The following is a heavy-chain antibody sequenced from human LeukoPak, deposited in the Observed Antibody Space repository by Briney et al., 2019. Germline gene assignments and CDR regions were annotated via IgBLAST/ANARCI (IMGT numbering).Heavy chain of an antibody. J-gene: IGHJ4*02. CDR1: GGSISSGGYY. V-gene: IGHV4-30-2*01. Sequence: PSQTLSLTCTVSGGSISSGGYYWSWIRQPPGKGLEWIGYIYHSGSTYYNPSLKSRVTISVDRSKNQFSLRLTSVTAADTAVYYCARSMEYQLLSIDYWGQGTLVTVSS. CDR2: IYHSGST. CDR3: ARSMEYQLLSIDY. D-gene: IGHD2-2*01.